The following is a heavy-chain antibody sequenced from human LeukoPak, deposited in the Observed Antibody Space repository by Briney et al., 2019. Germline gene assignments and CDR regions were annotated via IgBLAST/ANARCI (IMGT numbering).Heavy chain of an antibody. D-gene: IGHD1-1*01. CDR3: ARPKRVTHGFDY. Sequence: SSETLSLTCIVSGGSISSTSYFWAWIRQPPGEGLEWIGNIYYNGTTYYSPSLTSRVTISADTSKNQFSLKLTSVTAADTATYFCARPKRVTHGFDYWGQGTLVTVSS. V-gene: IGHV4-39*01. J-gene: IGHJ4*02. CDR1: GGSISSTSYF. CDR2: IYYNGTT.